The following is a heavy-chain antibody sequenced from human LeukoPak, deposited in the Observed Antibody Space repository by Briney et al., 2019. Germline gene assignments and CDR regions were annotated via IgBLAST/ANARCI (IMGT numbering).Heavy chain of an antibody. CDR3: AKDHPEWRGTSWLLFDC. Sequence: GSLRLSCAASGFTFSSYAMSWVRQAPGNGLEWVSTITSGGGSTYYADSVKGRFTISRDNSKNTLYLQMNSLRAEDTAVYYCAKDHPEWRGTSWLLFDCWGQRTLVTVSS. V-gene: IGHV3-23*01. CDR2: ITSGGGST. CDR1: GFTFSSYA. D-gene: IGHD2-2*01. J-gene: IGHJ4*02.